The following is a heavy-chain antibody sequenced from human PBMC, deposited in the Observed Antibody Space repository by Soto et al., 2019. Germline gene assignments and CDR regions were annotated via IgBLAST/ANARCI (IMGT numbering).Heavy chain of an antibody. CDR2: ISGSADGT. J-gene: IGHJ3*01. V-gene: IGHV3-23*01. Sequence: EVKLLESGGSLAQPGGSLRLSCVGSGFTFDSYAISWVRQAPGERLQWIAAISGSADGTDYAHSVRGRFTISRDNAKKTVHLQMDSLRVEDTAVYFCAKDTVGGYSFWSGYYSDGLDVWGQGTLATVS. CDR3: AKDTVGGYSFWSGYYSDGLDV. CDR1: GFTFDSYA. D-gene: IGHD3-3*01.